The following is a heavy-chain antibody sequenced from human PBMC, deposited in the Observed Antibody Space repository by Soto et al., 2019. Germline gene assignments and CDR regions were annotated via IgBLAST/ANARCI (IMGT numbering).Heavy chain of an antibody. CDR3: AREPSGIAAAVHSEYFQH. V-gene: IGHV1-18*01. D-gene: IGHD6-13*01. CDR1: GYTFTSYG. Sequence: QVQLVQSGAEVKKPGASVKVSCKASGYTFTSYGISWVRQAPGQGLEWMGWISAYNGNTNYAQKLQGRVTMTTDTSTSTAYMELRSLRSDDTAVYYCAREPSGIAAAVHSEYFQHWGQGTLVTVSS. CDR2: ISAYNGNT. J-gene: IGHJ1*01.